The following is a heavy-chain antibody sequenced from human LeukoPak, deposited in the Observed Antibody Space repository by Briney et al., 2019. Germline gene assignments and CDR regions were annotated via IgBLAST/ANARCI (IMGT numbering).Heavy chain of an antibody. CDR3: ASFCGSTSCYRDAFDI. V-gene: IGHV1-3*04. J-gene: IGHJ3*02. D-gene: IGHD2-2*01. Sequence: ASVKVSCKASGYTFTNYALHWVRQAPGQRLEWMGWINTGNGNTKYSQKFQGRVTITRATSASTAYMELSSLRSEDTAVYYCASFCGSTSCYRDAFDIWGQGTMVTVSS. CDR1: GYTFTNYA. CDR2: INTGNGNT.